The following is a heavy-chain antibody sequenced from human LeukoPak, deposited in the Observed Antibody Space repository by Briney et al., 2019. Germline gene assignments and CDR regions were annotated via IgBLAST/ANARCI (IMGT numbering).Heavy chain of an antibody. D-gene: IGHD1-26*01. CDR3: ARDSVYSGSSLDY. CDR2: IYYSGST. V-gene: IGHV4-30-4*07. Sequence: SQTLSLTCAVSGDSISSGGYSWSWIRQPPGKGLEWIGYIYYSGSTYYNPSLKSRVTISVDTSKNQFSLKLSSVTAADTAVYYCARDSVYSGSSLDYWGQGALVTVSP. CDR1: GDSISSGGYS. J-gene: IGHJ4*02.